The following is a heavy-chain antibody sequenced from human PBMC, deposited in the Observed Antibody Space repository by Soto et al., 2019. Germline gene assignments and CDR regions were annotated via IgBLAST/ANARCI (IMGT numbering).Heavy chain of an antibody. CDR2: IYPGDSDT. V-gene: IGHV5-51*01. CDR3: AIRGSGYYYHRYYGMDV. Sequence: PGESLKISCKGSGYSFTSYWIGWVRQMPGKGLEWMGIIYPGDSDTRYSPSFQGQVTISADKSIITAYLQWSSLKASDTAMYYCAIRGSGYYYHRYYGMDVWGQGTKVTVSS. CDR1: GYSFTSYW. J-gene: IGHJ6*02. D-gene: IGHD3-22*01.